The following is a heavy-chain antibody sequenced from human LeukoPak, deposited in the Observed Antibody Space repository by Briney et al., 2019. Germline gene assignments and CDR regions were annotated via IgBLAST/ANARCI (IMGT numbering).Heavy chain of an antibody. CDR3: ARDLADIVVVPAADGAFDI. CDR2: IYTSGST. V-gene: IGHV4-61*02. D-gene: IGHD2-2*01. Sequence: PSETLSLTCTVSGGSISSGSYYWSWIRQPAGKGLEWIGRIYTSGSTNYNPSLKSPVTISVDTSKNQFSLKLSSVTAADTAVYYCARDLADIVVVPAADGAFDIWGQGTMVTVSS. CDR1: GGSISSGSYY. J-gene: IGHJ3*02.